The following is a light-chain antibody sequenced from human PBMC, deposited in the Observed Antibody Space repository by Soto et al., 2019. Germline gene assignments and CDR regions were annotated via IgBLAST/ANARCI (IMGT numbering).Light chain of an antibody. J-gene: IGKJ4*01. CDR2: KAS. CDR1: ESITTW. Sequence: DVQMTQSPSSLSASVGDTVTITCRASESITTWVAWYQQKTGKAPTLLIYKASTVESGVPSRFSGRGSGTDLALTISSLQPDDVATYYCQQYLTYSALSFGGGTRVEI. CDR3: QQYLTYSALS. V-gene: IGKV1-5*03.